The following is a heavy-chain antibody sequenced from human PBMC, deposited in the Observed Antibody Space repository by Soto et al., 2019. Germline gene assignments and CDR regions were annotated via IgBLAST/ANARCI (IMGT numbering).Heavy chain of an antibody. CDR2: IYGNDAK. CDR3: ARVEITTIGALAY. V-gene: IGHV2-5*01. J-gene: IGHJ4*02. CDR1: EFLLLTRALG. Sequence: SGPTLANPTETFTLTCNFSEFLLLTRALGVGWIRQPQGKALEWLALIYGNDAKRYSPSLKSRLTITKDTPKNQVVRTVASMDPVDTATYYCARVEITTIGALAYWGKGTLFTVS. D-gene: IGHD3-22*01.